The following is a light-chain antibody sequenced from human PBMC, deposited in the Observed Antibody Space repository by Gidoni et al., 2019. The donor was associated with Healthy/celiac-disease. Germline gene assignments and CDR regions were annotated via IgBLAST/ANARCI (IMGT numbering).Light chain of an antibody. J-gene: IGLJ2*01. Sequence: QSVLTEPPSVAGAPGQRLTNSCTGSSSNIGAGYDVHWYQQLPVTAPKLLIYGNSNRPSGFPARFSGSKSGNSASVAMTGLQAEDEADYYCPYYHSSLSVPYVVFGGGTKLTVL. CDR2: GNS. CDR3: PYYHSSLSVPYVV. V-gene: IGLV1-40*01. CDR1: SSNIGAGYD.